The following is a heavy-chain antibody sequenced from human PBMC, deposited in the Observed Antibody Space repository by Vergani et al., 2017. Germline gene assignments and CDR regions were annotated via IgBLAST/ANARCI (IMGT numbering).Heavy chain of an antibody. Sequence: EVQLVESGGGLIQPGGSLRLSCAASGFTVSSNSMSWVRQAPGKGLEWVSVIYSGGSTYYADSVKGRFTISRDNSKNTLYLQMNSLRAEDTAVYYCSRGYCSSTSCYEYAFDIWGQGTMVTVSS. J-gene: IGHJ3*02. V-gene: IGHV3-53*03. CDR2: IYSGGST. D-gene: IGHD2-2*01. CDR1: GFTVSSNS. CDR3: SRGYCSSTSCYEYAFDI.